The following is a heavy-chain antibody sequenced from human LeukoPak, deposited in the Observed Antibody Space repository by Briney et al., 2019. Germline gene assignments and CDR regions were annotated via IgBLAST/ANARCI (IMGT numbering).Heavy chain of an antibody. D-gene: IGHD3-10*01. CDR1: GGTFSSYA. J-gene: IGHJ4*02. CDR2: IIPILGIA. V-gene: IGHV1-69*04. Sequence: SVKVSCKASGGTFSSYAISWVRQAPGQGLEWMGRIIPILGIANYAQKFQGRVTITADNSTSTAYMELSSLRSEDTAVYYCARDRDYYGSVHWGQGTLVTVSS. CDR3: ARDRDYYGSVH.